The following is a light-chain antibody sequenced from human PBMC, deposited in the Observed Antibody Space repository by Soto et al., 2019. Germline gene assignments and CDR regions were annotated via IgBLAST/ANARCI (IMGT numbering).Light chain of an antibody. Sequence: DLQMTQSPSSLSASVGDRFTITCRASQSISSWLAWYQQKPGKAPKLLIYDASSLESGVPSRFSGSGSGTEFTLTISSLQPDDFATYYCQQYNSYSTFGQGTKVDI. CDR3: QQYNSYST. CDR2: DAS. CDR1: QSISSW. J-gene: IGKJ1*01. V-gene: IGKV1-5*01.